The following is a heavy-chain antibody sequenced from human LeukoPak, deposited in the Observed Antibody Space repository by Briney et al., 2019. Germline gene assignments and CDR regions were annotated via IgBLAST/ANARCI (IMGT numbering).Heavy chain of an antibody. J-gene: IGHJ3*02. V-gene: IGHV3-66*01. D-gene: IGHD4-11*01. CDR2: TYSDGTT. CDR1: GFSVSSNY. CDR3: AKARNSDYRFGVDI. Sequence: GGSLRLSCAASGFSVSSNYMSWVRQAPGKGLEWVSITYSDGTTYYAGSVKGRFTISRDTSKNTLFLQMSSLRVEDTAVYYCAKARNSDYRFGVDIWGQGTMVTVSS.